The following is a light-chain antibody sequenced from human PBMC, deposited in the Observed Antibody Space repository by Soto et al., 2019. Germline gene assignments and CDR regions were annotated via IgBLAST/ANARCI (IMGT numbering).Light chain of an antibody. CDR3: QQYGSSPIT. CDR1: QSVSTTY. CDR2: GAS. Sequence: EIVLTQPPGTLSLSPGERATLSCRASQSVSTTYLAWYQQKPGQAPRLLIYGASSRATGIPDRFSGSGSGTDFTLTISRLEPEDFAVYYCQQYGSSPITFGQGTRLEVK. V-gene: IGKV3-20*01. J-gene: IGKJ5*01.